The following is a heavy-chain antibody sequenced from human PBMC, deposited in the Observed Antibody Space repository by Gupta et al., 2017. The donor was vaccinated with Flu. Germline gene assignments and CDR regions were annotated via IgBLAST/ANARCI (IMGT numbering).Heavy chain of an antibody. Sequence: QLQLQESGPGLVKPSETLSLTCTVSGGSISSSSYYWGWIRQPPGKGLEWIGSIYYSGSTYYNPSLKSRVTISVDTSKNQFSLKLSSVTAADTAVYYCARPGLRGSGSPIDYWGQGTLVTVSS. CDR1: GGSISSSSYY. V-gene: IGHV4-39*01. CDR2: IYYSGST. CDR3: ARPGLRGSGSPIDY. D-gene: IGHD3-22*01. J-gene: IGHJ4*02.